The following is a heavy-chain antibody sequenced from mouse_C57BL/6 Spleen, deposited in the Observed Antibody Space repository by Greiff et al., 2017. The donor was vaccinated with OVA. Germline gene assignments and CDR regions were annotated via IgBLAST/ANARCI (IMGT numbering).Heavy chain of an antibody. Sequence: VQLQQSGPELVKPGASVKISCKASGYSFTGYYMNWVKQSPEKSLEWIGEINPSTGGTTYNQKFKAKATLTVDKSSSTAYMQLKSLTSEDSAVYYCARGGYYYGSSLWYFDVWGTGTTVTVSS. D-gene: IGHD1-1*01. CDR1: GYSFTGYY. CDR3: ARGGYYYGSSLWYFDV. CDR2: INPSTGGT. V-gene: IGHV1-42*01. J-gene: IGHJ1*03.